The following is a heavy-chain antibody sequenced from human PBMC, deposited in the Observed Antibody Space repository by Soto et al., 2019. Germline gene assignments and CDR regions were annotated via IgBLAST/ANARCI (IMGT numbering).Heavy chain of an antibody. D-gene: IGHD2-21*01. V-gene: IGHV3-72*01. CDR2: DKRIIFTA. J-gene: IGHJ4*02. CDR1: GFTFSDHD. CDR3: VAYLSGHPF. Sequence: GGSLRLSCAASGFTFSDHDMDWVRQAPGKGLEWVGRDKRIIFTADYGASVKDRFTISRDYSKNSLSLQLNSLKTEDTAVYYCVAYLSGHPFWGPGTLVTVS.